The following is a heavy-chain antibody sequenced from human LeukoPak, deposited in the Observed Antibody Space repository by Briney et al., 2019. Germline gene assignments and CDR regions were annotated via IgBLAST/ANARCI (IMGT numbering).Heavy chain of an antibody. CDR1: GGSISSSSYY. V-gene: IGHV4-39*07. Sequence: SETLSLTCTVSGGSISSSSYYWGWIRQPPGKGLEWIGSIYYSGSTYYNPSLKSRVTISVDTSKNQFSLKLSSVTAADTAVYYCARGSRFKNYDFWSGTIGNYYYMDVWGKGTTVTVSS. CDR2: IYYSGST. J-gene: IGHJ6*03. D-gene: IGHD3-3*01. CDR3: ARGSRFKNYDFWSGTIGNYYYMDV.